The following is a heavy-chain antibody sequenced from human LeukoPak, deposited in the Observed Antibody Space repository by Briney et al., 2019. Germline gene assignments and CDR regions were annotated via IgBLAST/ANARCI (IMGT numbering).Heavy chain of an antibody. V-gene: IGHV1-8*01. CDR1: GYTFTSYD. CDR3: ARVNYYGSGSYYPFDY. D-gene: IGHD3-10*01. J-gene: IGHJ4*02. Sequence: REASVKVSCKASGYTFTSYDINWVRQATGQGLEWMGWMNPNSGNTGYAQKFQGRVTMTRNTSISTAYMELSSLRSEDTAVYYCARVNYYGSGSYYPFDYWGQGTLVTVSS. CDR2: MNPNSGNT.